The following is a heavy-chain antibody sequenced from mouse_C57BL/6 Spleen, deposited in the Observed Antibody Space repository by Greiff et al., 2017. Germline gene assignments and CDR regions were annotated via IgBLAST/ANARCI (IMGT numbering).Heavy chain of an antibody. V-gene: IGHV1-52*01. J-gene: IGHJ2*01. CDR2: IEPSDSET. CDR1: GYTFTSYW. D-gene: IGHD1-1*01. CDR3: ARRGCGSSFYYFDY. Sequence: QVQLQQSGAELVRPGSSVKLSCKASGYTFTSYWMHWVKQRPIQGLEWIGNIEPSDSETHYNQKFKDKATLTVDTASSTAYMQLSSLTSEDSAVSDLARRGCGSSFYYFDYWGQGTTLTVSS.